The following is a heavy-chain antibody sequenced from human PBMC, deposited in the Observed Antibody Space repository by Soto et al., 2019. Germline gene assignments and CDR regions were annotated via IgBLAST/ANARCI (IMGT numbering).Heavy chain of an antibody. CDR2: ISWNSGSI. Sequence: EVQLVESGGGLVQPGRSLRLSCAASGFTFDDYAMHWVRQAPGKGLEWVSGISWNSGSIGYADSVKGRFTISRDNAKNSLYLQMNSLRAEDTALYYCAKDIGTVGPFDYWCQGTLVTVSS. D-gene: IGHD1-26*01. CDR1: GFTFDDYA. V-gene: IGHV3-9*01. J-gene: IGHJ4*02. CDR3: AKDIGTVGPFDY.